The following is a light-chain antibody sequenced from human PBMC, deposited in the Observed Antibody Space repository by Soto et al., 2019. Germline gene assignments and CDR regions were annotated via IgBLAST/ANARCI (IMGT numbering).Light chain of an antibody. J-gene: IGKJ1*01. CDR3: QQYNSYWT. CDR2: KAS. Sequence: DIQMNESPSTLSATEGDRVTITCRASQSISSWLAWYQQKPGKAPKLLIYKASSLESGVPSRFSGSGSGTEFTLTISILQPDDFATYYCQQYNSYWTFGQGTKVDI. V-gene: IGKV1-5*03. CDR1: QSISSW.